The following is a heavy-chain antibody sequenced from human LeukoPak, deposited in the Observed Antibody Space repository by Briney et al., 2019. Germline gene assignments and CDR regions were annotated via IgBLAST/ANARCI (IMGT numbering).Heavy chain of an antibody. J-gene: IGHJ4*02. V-gene: IGHV3-30*02. CDR1: GFTFSSYG. Sequence: HPGGSLRLSCAASGFTFSSYGMHWVRQAPGKGLEWVAFIRYDGSNKYYADSMKGRFTISRDNSKNTLYLQMNSLRAEDTAVYYCAKDSGSGWYYFDYWDQGTLVTVSS. D-gene: IGHD3-10*01. CDR3: AKDSGSGWYYFDY. CDR2: IRYDGSNK.